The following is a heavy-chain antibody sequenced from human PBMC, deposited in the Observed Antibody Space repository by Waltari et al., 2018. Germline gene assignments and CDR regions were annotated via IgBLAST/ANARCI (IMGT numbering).Heavy chain of an antibody. V-gene: IGHV3-66*02. CDR2: IYSGGSR. CDR3: AREKGPYHYYAMDV. J-gene: IGHJ6*02. Sequence: VHLMESGGGLVQPGGSLRLSCAASGLPVGSNFMSWVRQAPGKWLEWVSVIYSGGSRYFADPVKGRFTISRENSKNMLYLQMDSLRAEDTAVYYCAREKGPYHYYAMDVWGQGTTVTVSS. CDR1: GLPVGSNF. D-gene: IGHD3-16*01.